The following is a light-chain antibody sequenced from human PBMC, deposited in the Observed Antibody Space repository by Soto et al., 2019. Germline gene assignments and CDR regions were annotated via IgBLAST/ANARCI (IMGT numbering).Light chain of an antibody. Sequence: EIVLTQSPATLSSFPGDRVTLSCRASQSVSSNLAWFQKKPGQAPRLLIYGASTRATGIPARFSGSGSGTEFTLTISSLQSEDFAVYYCQQYNNWPPYTFGQGTKLEIK. CDR2: GAS. CDR3: QQYNNWPPYT. J-gene: IGKJ2*01. CDR1: QSVSSN. V-gene: IGKV3-15*01.